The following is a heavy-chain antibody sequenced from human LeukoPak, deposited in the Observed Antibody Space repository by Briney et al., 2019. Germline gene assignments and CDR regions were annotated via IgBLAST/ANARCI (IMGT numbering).Heavy chain of an antibody. D-gene: IGHD4-17*01. Sequence: GGSLRLSCAASGFTFSTYWMSWVRQAPGKGLEWVANMKQDGSEKYYVDSVEGRFTISRDNAKNSLYLQMNSLRAEDSAVYYCARDKIYGDSYFDYWGQGILVTVSS. CDR2: MKQDGSEK. CDR1: GFTFSTYW. J-gene: IGHJ4*02. V-gene: IGHV3-7*01. CDR3: ARDKIYGDSYFDY.